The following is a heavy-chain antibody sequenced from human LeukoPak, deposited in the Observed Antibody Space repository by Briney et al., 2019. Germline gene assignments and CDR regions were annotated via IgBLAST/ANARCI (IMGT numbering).Heavy chain of an antibody. Sequence: GGSLRLSCAASGFTFSSYAMSWVRQAPGKGREWVSAISGSGGSTYYADSVKGRFTISRDNSKNTLYLQMNSLRAEDTAVYYCAKDPYSSGWYFDYWGQGTLVTVSS. CDR2: ISGSGGST. CDR3: AKDPYSSGWYFDY. CDR1: GFTFSSYA. D-gene: IGHD6-19*01. V-gene: IGHV3-23*01. J-gene: IGHJ4*02.